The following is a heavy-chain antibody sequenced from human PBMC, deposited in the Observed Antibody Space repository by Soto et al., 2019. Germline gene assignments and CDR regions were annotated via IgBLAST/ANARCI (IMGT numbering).Heavy chain of an antibody. V-gene: IGHV3-23*01. CDR2: ISASGTST. D-gene: IGHD2-2*01. CDR3: ARRGDRPSWNGFGP. J-gene: IGHJ5*02. CDR1: GIPLSNTA. Sequence: EVQLLESGGGLVQPGGSLSVSCAASGIPLSNTAMSWVRQAPGKGLEWVSSISASGTSTYYADSVTGRFTISRDTSKNPVYWGMNSRGANDPALYYWARRGDRPSWNGFGPWGQGTLVTVSS.